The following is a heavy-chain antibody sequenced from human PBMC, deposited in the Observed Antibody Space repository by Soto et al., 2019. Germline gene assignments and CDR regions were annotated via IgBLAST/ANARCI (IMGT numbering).Heavy chain of an antibody. Sequence: GESLKISCAASGFTFSSYDMHWVRQATGKGLEWVSAIGTAGDTYYPGSVKGRFTISRENAKNSLYLQMNSLRAGDTAVYYCARGRYCTNGVCYTDDAFDIWGQGTMVTVSS. CDR3: ARGRYCTNGVCYTDDAFDI. V-gene: IGHV3-13*01. D-gene: IGHD2-8*01. J-gene: IGHJ3*02. CDR2: IGTAGDT. CDR1: GFTFSSYD.